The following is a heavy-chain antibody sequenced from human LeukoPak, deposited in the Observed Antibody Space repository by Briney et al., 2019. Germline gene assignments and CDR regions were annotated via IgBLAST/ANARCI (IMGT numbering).Heavy chain of an antibody. CDR2: IYYSGST. D-gene: IGHD6-19*01. CDR1: GGSISSGGYY. V-gene: IGHV4-31*03. J-gene: IGHJ4*02. CDR3: ARRGRIAVAGYVDY. Sequence: SETLSLTCTVSGGSISSGGYYWSWIRQHPGKGLEWIGYIYYSGSTYYNPSLKSRVTISVDTSKNQFSLKLSSVTAADTAVYYCARRGRIAVAGYVDYWGQGTLVTVSS.